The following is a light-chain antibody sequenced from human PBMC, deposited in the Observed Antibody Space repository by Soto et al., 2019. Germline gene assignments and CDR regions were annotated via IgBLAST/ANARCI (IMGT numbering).Light chain of an antibody. J-gene: IGLJ3*02. CDR2: DNY. V-gene: IGLV1-51*01. Sequence: QSVLTQPPSVSAAPGQTVTISCSGSSSSVGHESVSWYQSLPGTAPKLLIYDNYKRPSGIPDRFSGSQSGTSATLGITGLQAGDEADYDCGTWDTTLNVGVFGGGTQLTVL. CDR3: GTWDTTLNVGV. CDR1: SSSVGHES.